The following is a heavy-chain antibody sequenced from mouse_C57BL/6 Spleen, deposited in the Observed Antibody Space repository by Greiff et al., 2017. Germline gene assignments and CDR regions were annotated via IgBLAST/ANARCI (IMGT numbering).Heavy chain of an antibody. Sequence: VQLQQSGAELARPGASVKLSCKASGYTFTSYGISWVKQRTGQGLEWIGEIYPRSGNTYYNEKFKGKATLTADKSSSPAYMELRSLTSEDSAVYFCARVWDGYYFDYWGQGTTLTVSS. V-gene: IGHV1-81*01. CDR1: GYTFTSYG. CDR2: IYPRSGNT. D-gene: IGHD4-1*01. CDR3: ARVWDGYYFDY. J-gene: IGHJ2*01.